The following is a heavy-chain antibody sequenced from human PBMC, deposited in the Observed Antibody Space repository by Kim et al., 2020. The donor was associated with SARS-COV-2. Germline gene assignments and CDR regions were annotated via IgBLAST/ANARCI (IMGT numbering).Heavy chain of an antibody. J-gene: IGHJ5*01. CDR3: ARGDDVSSGLDA. Sequence: DYAEADKDRLTVSRNDAKNTVYLQMKSLKIDDTAVYYCARGDDVSSGLDAWGHGTLVTISS. D-gene: IGHD3-3*01. V-gene: IGHV3-15*01.